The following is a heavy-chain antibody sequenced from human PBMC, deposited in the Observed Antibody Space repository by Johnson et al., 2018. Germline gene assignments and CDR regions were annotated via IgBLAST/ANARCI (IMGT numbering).Heavy chain of an antibody. V-gene: IGHV3-23*04. D-gene: IGHD3-3*01. CDR2: IIGSGGSP. Sequence: VQLVQSGGGLVQPGRSLRLSCAASGFTFDDYAMHWVRQAPGKGLELVSGIIGSGGSPYYADTVKGRFTSSRNNSKNTLDLQMNSLRAEDKAVYYCAKDGCTIFGGAGYWGQGTLVTVAS. CDR3: AKDGCTIFGGAGY. J-gene: IGHJ4*02. CDR1: GFTFDDYA.